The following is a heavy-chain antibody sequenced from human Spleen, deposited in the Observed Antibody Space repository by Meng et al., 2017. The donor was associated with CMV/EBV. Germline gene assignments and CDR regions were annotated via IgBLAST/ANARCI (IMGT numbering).Heavy chain of an antibody. CDR1: GFTFSISG. D-gene: IGHD3-10*01. J-gene: IGHJ4*02. V-gene: IGHV3-30*02. CDR3: ARGSGSPFDY. CDR2: MRSDGSDK. Sequence: GESLKISCAASGFTFSISGMHWVRQAPGKGLEWVAFMRSDGSDKCFADSVKGRFTISRDNSKNTLYLQMNTLRAEDTAVYYCARGSGSPFDYWGQGTLVTVSS.